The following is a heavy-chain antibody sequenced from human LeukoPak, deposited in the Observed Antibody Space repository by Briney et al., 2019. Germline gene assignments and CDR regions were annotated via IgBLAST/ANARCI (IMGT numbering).Heavy chain of an antibody. CDR3: AREPVTTRVPGPQTGTTGEPFDY. Sequence: SETLSLTCTVSGGSISSSSYYWGWIRPPPGKGLEWIGSIYYSGSTYYNPSLKSRVTISVDTSKNQFSLKLSSVTAADTAVYYCAREPVTTRVPGPQTGTTGEPFDYWGQGTLVTVSS. J-gene: IGHJ4*02. D-gene: IGHD1-7*01. V-gene: IGHV4-39*07. CDR1: GGSISSSSYY. CDR2: IYYSGST.